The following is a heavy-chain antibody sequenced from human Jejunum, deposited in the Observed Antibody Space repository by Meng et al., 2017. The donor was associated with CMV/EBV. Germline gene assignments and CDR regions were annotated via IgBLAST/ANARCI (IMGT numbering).Heavy chain of an antibody. CDR2: ISGFSTYI. Sequence: SRFTLSSHSVDWVRQAPGKGMEWVSSISGFSTYIYYADSVKGRFNISRDNTKNSVYLKMNTLRAEDTVVHYCAREGELDYGDYGVWGQGTSVTVSS. V-gene: IGHV3-21*06. J-gene: IGHJ6*02. CDR1: RFTLSSHS. D-gene: IGHD4-17*01. CDR3: AREGELDYGDYGV.